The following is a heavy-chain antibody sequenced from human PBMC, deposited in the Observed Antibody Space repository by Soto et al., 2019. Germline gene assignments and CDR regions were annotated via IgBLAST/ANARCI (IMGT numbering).Heavy chain of an antibody. J-gene: IGHJ3*02. V-gene: IGHV3-23*01. CDR2: ITADGGT. Sequence: GGSVRLSCEGSAVTVSSHAMTWIRQAPGKGPEWVSTITADGGTYYADSVKGRFAMSRDTSESTLYLQMNSLGAEDTAAYYCAPHVSCSGGSCQYDAFAIRGQGTMVTVSS. CDR1: AVTVSSHA. D-gene: IGHD2-15*01. CDR3: APHVSCSGGSCQYDAFAI.